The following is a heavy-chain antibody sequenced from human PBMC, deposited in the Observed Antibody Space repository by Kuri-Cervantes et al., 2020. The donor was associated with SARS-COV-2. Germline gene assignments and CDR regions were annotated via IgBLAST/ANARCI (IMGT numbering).Heavy chain of an antibody. CDR1: GYSISSGYY. CDR2: IYYSGST. J-gene: IGHJ3*02. V-gene: IGHV4-38-2*02. D-gene: IGHD3-22*01. Sequence: SETLSLTCTVSGYSISSGYYWGWIRQPPGKGLEWIGYIYYSGSTNYNPSLKSRVTISVDTSKNQFSLKLSSVTAADTAVYYCARRYYDSSDIRDAFDIWGQGTMVTVSS. CDR3: ARRYYDSSDIRDAFDI.